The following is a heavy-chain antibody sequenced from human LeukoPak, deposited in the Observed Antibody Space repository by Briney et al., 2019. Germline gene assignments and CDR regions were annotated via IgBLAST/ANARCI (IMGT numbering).Heavy chain of an antibody. CDR1: GFTFSTYA. J-gene: IGHJ3*02. CDR2: ISSGSSYI. V-gene: IGHV3-21*01. D-gene: IGHD4-17*01. CDR3: ARDEAVMTTVLSDAFDI. Sequence: GGSLRLSCAASGFTFSTYAMNWVRQAPGKGLEWVSSISSGSSYIYYADSVKGRFTISRDNSKNTLYLQMNSLRAEDTVVYYCARDEAVMTTVLSDAFDIWGQGTMVTVSS.